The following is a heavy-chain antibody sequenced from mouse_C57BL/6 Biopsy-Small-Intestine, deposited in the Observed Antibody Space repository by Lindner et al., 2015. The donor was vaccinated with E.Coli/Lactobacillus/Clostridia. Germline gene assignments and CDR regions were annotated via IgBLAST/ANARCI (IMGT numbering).Heavy chain of an antibody. V-gene: IGHV14-2*01. J-gene: IGHJ3*01. CDR3: TRDMGRGFAY. D-gene: IGHD4-1*01. CDR1: GFNIKDFY. Sequence: VQLQESGAELVRPGASVKLSCTASGFNIKDFYMHWVKQRTEQGLEWIGRIDPEDDETKYAPKFQGKATITTDTSSNTVYLQLSSLTSEDTAVYYCTRDMGRGFAYWGQGTLVTVSA. CDR2: IDPEDDET.